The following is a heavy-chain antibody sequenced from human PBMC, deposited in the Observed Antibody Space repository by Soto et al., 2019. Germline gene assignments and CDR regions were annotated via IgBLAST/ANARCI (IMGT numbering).Heavy chain of an antibody. Sequence: SETLSPTCTVSGGSISSSSYYWGWIRQPPGKGLEWIGSIYYSGSTYYNPSLKSRVTISVDTSKNQFSLKLSSVTAADTAVYYCARTNYYDSSGYYDYWGQGTLVTVSS. CDR1: GGSISSSSYY. V-gene: IGHV4-39*01. D-gene: IGHD3-22*01. CDR3: ARTNYYDSSGYYDY. J-gene: IGHJ4*02. CDR2: IYYSGST.